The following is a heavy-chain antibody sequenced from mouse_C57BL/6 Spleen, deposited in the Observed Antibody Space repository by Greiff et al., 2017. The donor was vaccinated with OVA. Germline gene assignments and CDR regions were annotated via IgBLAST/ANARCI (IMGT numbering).Heavy chain of an antibody. Sequence: EVQVVESGGDLVKPGGSLKLSCAASGFTFSSYGMSWVRQTPDKRLEWVATISSGGSYTYYPDSVKGRFTISRDNAKNTLYLQMSSLKSEDTAMYYCARHDGSSHWYFDVWGTGTTVTVSS. J-gene: IGHJ1*03. D-gene: IGHD1-1*01. CDR1: GFTFSSYG. CDR2: ISSGGSYT. CDR3: ARHDGSSHWYFDV. V-gene: IGHV5-6*01.